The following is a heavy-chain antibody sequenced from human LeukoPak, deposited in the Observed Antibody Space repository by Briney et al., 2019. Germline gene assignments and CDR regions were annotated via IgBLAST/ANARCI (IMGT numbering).Heavy chain of an antibody. Sequence: SVKVSCKASGYTFTGYYIHWVRQAPGQGLEWMGGIIPIFGTANYAQKFQGRVTITADESTSTAYMELSSLRSEDTAVYYCARAYYYDSSGYYSSVDYWGQGTLVTVSS. D-gene: IGHD3-22*01. V-gene: IGHV1-69*13. J-gene: IGHJ4*02. CDR2: IIPIFGTA. CDR1: GYTFTGYY. CDR3: ARAYYYDSSGYYSSVDY.